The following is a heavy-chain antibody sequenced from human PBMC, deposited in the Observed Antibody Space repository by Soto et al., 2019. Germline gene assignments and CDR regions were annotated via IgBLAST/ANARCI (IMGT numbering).Heavy chain of an antibody. CDR3: AHRPAEQAYAFDI. CDR1: GFSLSTSGVG. D-gene: IGHD1-26*01. CDR2: TYWDDDK. J-gene: IGHJ3*02. V-gene: IGHV2-5*02. Sequence: QITLKESGPTLVKPTQTLTLTCTFSGFSLSTSGVGVGWIRQPPGKALEWLALTYWDDDKRYSPSLKSRLTMTKDPSNNQVVRTKTNMDPVDTAADYGAHRPAEQAYAFDICGQGTMVTVAS.